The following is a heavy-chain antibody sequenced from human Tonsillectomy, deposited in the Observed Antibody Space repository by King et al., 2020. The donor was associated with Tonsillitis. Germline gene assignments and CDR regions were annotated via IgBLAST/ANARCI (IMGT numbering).Heavy chain of an antibody. CDR2: IYYSGST. D-gene: IGHD5-18*01. CDR3: ARHVYRYGYHY. Sequence: VQLQESGPGLVKPSETLSLTCTVSGGSISSYYGSWIRQPPGKGLEWIGYIYYSGSTNYNPSLKSRVTISVDTSKNQFSLKLSSVTAADTAVYYWARHVYRYGYHYGGQGTLVTVSS. V-gene: IGHV4-59*08. CDR1: GGSISSYY. J-gene: IGHJ4*02.